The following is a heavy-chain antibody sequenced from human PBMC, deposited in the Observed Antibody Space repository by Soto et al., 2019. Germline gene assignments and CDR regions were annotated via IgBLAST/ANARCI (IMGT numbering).Heavy chain of an antibody. Sequence: EAQLVESGGGLVQPGGSLRLSCGASGFTFSNYEMHWVRQAPGKGLEYVSGISNNGAHTDYANSVKGRFTISRNNSENTLYLQMGGLRDEDMALYYCARRGYVSMWPDVYMDVWGKGTTDTVSS. CDR2: ISNNGAHT. CDR3: ARRGYVSMWPDVYMDV. CDR1: GFTFSNYE. J-gene: IGHJ6*03. V-gene: IGHV3-64*01. D-gene: IGHD5-12*01.